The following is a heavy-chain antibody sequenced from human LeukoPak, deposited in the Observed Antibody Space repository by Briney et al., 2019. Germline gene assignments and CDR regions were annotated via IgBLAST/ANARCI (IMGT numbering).Heavy chain of an antibody. D-gene: IGHD5-18*01. J-gene: IGHJ4*02. CDR3: ARDVGYFRFDY. CDR2: IKEDGSDK. Sequence: GSLRLSCAASGFTFSTYWMTWVRQAPGKGLEWVANIKEDGSDKYYVDSVKGRFTISRDNAKNSLYLQMNNLRAEDTAVYYCARDVGYFRFDYWGQGTLVTVSS. CDR1: GFTFSTYW. V-gene: IGHV3-7*01.